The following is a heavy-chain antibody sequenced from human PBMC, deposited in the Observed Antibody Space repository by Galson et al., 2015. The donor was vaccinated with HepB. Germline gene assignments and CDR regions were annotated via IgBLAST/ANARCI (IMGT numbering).Heavy chain of an antibody. CDR2: IKQGGSEK. D-gene: IGHD4-23*01. CDR3: ARGPRVNYYYYMDV. CDR1: GFTFSNAW. J-gene: IGHJ6*03. V-gene: IGHV3-7*01. Sequence: LRLSCAASGFTFSNAWMSWVRQAPGKGLEWVANIKQGGSEKYYVDSVKGRFTISRDNAKNSLYLQMNSLRAEDTAVYYCARGPRVNYYYYMDVWGKGTTVTVSS.